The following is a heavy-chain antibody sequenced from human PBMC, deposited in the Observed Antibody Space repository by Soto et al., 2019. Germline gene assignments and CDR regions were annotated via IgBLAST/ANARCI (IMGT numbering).Heavy chain of an antibody. V-gene: IGHV4-4*02. D-gene: IGHD3-10*01. J-gene: IGHJ6*02. CDR2: IYHSGST. Sequence: QVQLQESGPGLVKPSGTLSLTCAVSGGSISSSYWWSWVRQPPGKGLEWMGEIYHSGSTNYNPSLKRRVTISVDKSKNQFSLKLSSVTAADTAVYSCARVSGSYYYGMDVWGQGTTVTVSS. CDR3: ARVSGSYYYGMDV. CDR1: GGSISSSYW.